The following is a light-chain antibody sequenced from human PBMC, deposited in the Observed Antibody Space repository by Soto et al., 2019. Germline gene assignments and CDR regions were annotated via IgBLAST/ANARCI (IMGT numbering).Light chain of an antibody. Sequence: QSVLTQPASVSGSPGQSITISCTGTSSDVGGYNYVSCYQQHPGKAPKLMIYDVSNRPSGVSNRFSGSKSGNTASLTISGLQAEDEADYYCSSYTSSSTLAVVFGGGTKLTVL. CDR2: DVS. CDR3: SSYTSSSTLAVV. J-gene: IGLJ2*01. CDR1: SSDVGGYNY. V-gene: IGLV2-14*01.